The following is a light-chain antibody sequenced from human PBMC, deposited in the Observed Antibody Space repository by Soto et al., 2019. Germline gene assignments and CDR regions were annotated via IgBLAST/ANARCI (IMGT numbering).Light chain of an antibody. J-gene: IGKJ4*01. V-gene: IGKV1-9*01. CDR2: DAS. CDR1: QGISSY. Sequence: DIQLTQSPSFLSASVGDRVTITCWASQGISSYLGWYQQKPGKAPNLLIYDASTLHSGVPSRFSGGGSGTDFTLTISSLQPEDFATYYCQQVNVYPSTFGGGTKVEIK. CDR3: QQVNVYPST.